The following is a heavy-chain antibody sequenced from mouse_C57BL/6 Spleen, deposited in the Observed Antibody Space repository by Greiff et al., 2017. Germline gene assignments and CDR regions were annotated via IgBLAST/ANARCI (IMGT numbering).Heavy chain of an antibody. Sequence: QVQLQQSGAELARPGASVKLSCKASGYTFTSYGISWVKQRPGQGLEWIGEIYPRSGNTYYNEKFKGKATLTADKSSSTAYMELRSLTSEDSAVYFCARWDAPGYAMDYWGQGTAVTVSS. D-gene: IGHD4-1*01. J-gene: IGHJ4*01. CDR1: GYTFTSYG. V-gene: IGHV1-81*01. CDR3: ARWDAPGYAMDY. CDR2: IYPRSGNT.